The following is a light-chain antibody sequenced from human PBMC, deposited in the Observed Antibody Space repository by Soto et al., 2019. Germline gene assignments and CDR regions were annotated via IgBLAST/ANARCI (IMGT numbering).Light chain of an antibody. J-gene: IGLJ2*01. CDR3: SSYKTSSTVVV. CDR2: GVS. Sequence: QSALTQPASVSGSPGQSITISCTGTNSDIGGYNYVSWYQQYPGKAPKLMIFGVSERPSGVSNRFSGSKSGTTASLTISGLQAEDEADYYCSSYKTSSTVVVFGGGTKVTVL. CDR1: NSDIGGYNY. V-gene: IGLV2-14*01.